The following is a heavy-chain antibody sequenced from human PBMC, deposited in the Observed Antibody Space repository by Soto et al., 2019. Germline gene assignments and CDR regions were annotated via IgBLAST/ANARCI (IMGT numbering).Heavy chain of an antibody. CDR3: AIDQVGWLVPFDY. CDR1: GFTFSSYE. V-gene: IGHV3-48*03. Sequence: GGSLRLSCAASGFTFSSYEMNWVRQAPGKGLEWVSYISSSGSTIYYADSVKGRFTISRDNAKNSLYLQMNSLRAEDTAVYYCAIDQVGWLVPFDYWGQGTLVTVSS. J-gene: IGHJ4*02. D-gene: IGHD6-19*01. CDR2: ISSSGSTI.